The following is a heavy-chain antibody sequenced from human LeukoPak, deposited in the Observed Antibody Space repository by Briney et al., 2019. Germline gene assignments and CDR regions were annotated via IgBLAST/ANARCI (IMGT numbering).Heavy chain of an antibody. D-gene: IGHD1-26*01. CDR1: AYSISSGYY. CDR2: IFHSGTT. V-gene: IGHV4-38-2*01. Sequence: SETLSLTCAVSAYSISSGYYWGWIRQPPGEGLYWIGSIFHSGTTYYNPSLKSRVTISVDTSKNQFSLKLDSVTAADTAVYYCASDSESRASFDYWGQGTLVTVSS. J-gene: IGHJ4*02. CDR3: ASDSESRASFDY.